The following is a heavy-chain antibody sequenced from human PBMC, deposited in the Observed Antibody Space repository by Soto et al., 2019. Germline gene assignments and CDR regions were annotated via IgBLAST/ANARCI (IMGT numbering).Heavy chain of an antibody. CDR3: ARDGSGSYYYYYGMDV. D-gene: IGHD2-15*01. CDR1: GFTFSSYA. Sequence: QVQLVEAGGGVVQPGRSLRLSCAASGFTFSSYAMHWVRQAPGKGLEWVAVISYDGSNKYYADSVKGRFTISRDNSKNTLYLQMSSLRAEDTAVYYCARDGSGSYYYYYGMDVWGQGTTVTVS. CDR2: ISYDGSNK. V-gene: IGHV3-30-3*01. J-gene: IGHJ6*02.